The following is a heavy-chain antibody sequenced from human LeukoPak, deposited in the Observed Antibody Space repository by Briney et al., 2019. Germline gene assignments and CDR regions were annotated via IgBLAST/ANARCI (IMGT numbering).Heavy chain of an antibody. J-gene: IGHJ4*02. D-gene: IGHD2-15*01. CDR3: ARDWMVVAATPLY. Sequence: GASVKVSCKASGYTFTNYGISWVRQAPGQGPEWMGWISGYNGKTNYAQKFQGRVTMTTDTSTSTAYMELRSLRSDDTAVYYCARDWMVVAATPLYWGQGTLVTVSS. CDR1: GYTFTNYG. CDR2: ISGYNGKT. V-gene: IGHV1-18*01.